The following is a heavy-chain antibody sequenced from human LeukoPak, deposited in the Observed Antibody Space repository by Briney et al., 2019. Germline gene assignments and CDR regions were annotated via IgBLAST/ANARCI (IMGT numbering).Heavy chain of an antibody. CDR3: ARESYCSGGSCYSGRAFDI. Sequence: GGSLRLSCAASGFTSSSYWMHWVRQAPGKGLVWVSRINTDGSRTTYADSVKGRFTISRDSAKNTLYLQMNSLRAEDTAVYYCARESYCSGGSCYSGRAFDIWGQGTMVTVSS. J-gene: IGHJ3*02. CDR1: GFTSSSYW. D-gene: IGHD2-15*01. V-gene: IGHV3-74*01. CDR2: INTDGSRT.